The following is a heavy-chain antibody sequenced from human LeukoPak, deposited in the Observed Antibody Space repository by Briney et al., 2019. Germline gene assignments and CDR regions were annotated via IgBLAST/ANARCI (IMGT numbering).Heavy chain of an antibody. V-gene: IGHV1-69*01. D-gene: IGHD3-3*01. Sequence: KISCKGSGYSFTSYWIGWVRQAPGQGLEWMGGIIPIFGTANYAQKFQGRVTITADESTSTAYMELSSLRSEDTAVYYCASLFGVTRFLGSWGQGTLVTVSS. J-gene: IGHJ5*02. CDR1: GYSFTSYW. CDR2: IIPIFGTA. CDR3: ASLFGVTRFLGS.